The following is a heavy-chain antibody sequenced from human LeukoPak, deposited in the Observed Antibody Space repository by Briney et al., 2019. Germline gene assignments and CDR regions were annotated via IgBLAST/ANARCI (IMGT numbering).Heavy chain of an antibody. CDR3: ARHTYGSGSYYKNPYNWFDP. V-gene: IGHV4-59*08. Sequence: KPSETLSLTCAVYGGSFSGYYWSWIRQPPGKGLEWIGHIYYSGSTNYNPSLKSRVTISVDTSKSQFSPKLSSVTAADTAVYYCARHTYGSGSYYKNPYNWFDPWGQGTLVTVSS. CDR2: IYYSGST. D-gene: IGHD3-10*01. J-gene: IGHJ5*02. CDR1: GGSFSGYY.